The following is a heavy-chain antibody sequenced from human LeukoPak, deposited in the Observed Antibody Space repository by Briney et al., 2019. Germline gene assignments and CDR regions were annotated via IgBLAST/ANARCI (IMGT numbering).Heavy chain of an antibody. CDR3: AKAYYDIWTCFDY. Sequence: GGSLRLSCAASGFTFSSYAMSWVRQVPGKGLEWVSGISGSGGSTYYADSVKGRFTISRDNSKNTVYLQMNSLRAEDGAVYYCAKAYYDIWTCFDYWGQGTLVTVSS. D-gene: IGHD3-9*01. J-gene: IGHJ4*02. CDR1: GFTFSSYA. V-gene: IGHV3-23*01. CDR2: ISGSGGST.